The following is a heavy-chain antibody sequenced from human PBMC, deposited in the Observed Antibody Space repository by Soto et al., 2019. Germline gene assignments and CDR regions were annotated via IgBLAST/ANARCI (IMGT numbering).Heavy chain of an antibody. V-gene: IGHV3-33*01. Sequence: QVQLVESGGGVVQPGRSLRLSCAASGFTFSSYGMHWVRQAPGKGLEWVAVIWYDGSNKYYADSVKGRFTISRDNSKNTLYLQMNSLRAEDTAVYYCARDLIIAAAGARDYWGQGTLVTVSS. D-gene: IGHD6-13*01. J-gene: IGHJ4*02. CDR3: ARDLIIAAAGARDY. CDR2: IWYDGSNK. CDR1: GFTFSSYG.